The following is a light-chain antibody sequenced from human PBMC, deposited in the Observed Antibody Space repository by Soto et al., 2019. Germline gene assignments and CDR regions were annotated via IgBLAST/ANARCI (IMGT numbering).Light chain of an antibody. V-gene: IGKV3-20*01. J-gene: IGKJ1*01. CDR3: QLYGSSPWT. Sequence: EIVLTQSPGTLSLSPGERATLSCRASQSVSTSYLAWYQQKPGQAPRLLIYGASSRATGIPDRFSGSGSGTDFTLTISRLEPEDFAVYYCQLYGSSPWTFGQGPQVEIK. CDR1: QSVSTSY. CDR2: GAS.